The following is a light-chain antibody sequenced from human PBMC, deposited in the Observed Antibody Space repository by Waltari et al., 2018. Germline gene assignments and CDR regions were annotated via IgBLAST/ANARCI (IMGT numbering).Light chain of an antibody. CDR2: DVT. CDR3: CSYAGSYIFTV. V-gene: IGLV2-11*01. J-gene: IGLJ2*01. CDR1: SSDVGGYNS. Sequence: QSALTQPRSVSGSPGQSVTISCPGTSSDVGGYNSVSLHQQHPGKAPKVIIYDVTKRPSGVPDRFSGSKSGNTASLTISGLQAEDEADYYCCSYAGSYIFTVFGGGTKLTVL.